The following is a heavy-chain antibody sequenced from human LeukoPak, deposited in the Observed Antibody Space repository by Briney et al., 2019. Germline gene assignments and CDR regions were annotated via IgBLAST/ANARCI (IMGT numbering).Heavy chain of an antibody. D-gene: IGHD3-3*01. CDR1: GFTFSDYY. J-gene: IGHJ4*02. Sequence: GGSLRLSCAASGFTFSDYYMSWVRQAPGKGLEWVSVIYSGGSTYYADSVKGRFTISRDNSKNTLYLQMNSLRAEDTAVYYCARESDFWSGYHFDYWGQGTLVTVSS. CDR2: IYSGGST. CDR3: ARESDFWSGYHFDY. V-gene: IGHV3-53*01.